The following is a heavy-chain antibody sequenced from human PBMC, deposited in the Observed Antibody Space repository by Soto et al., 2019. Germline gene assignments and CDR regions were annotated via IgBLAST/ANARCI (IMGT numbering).Heavy chain of an antibody. D-gene: IGHD3-22*01. J-gene: IGHJ4*02. CDR3: ARDHYYDSSGYYYTGFDY. CDR1: GGSFSGYY. CDR2: INHSGST. V-gene: IGHV4-34*01. Sequence: PSETLSLTCAVYGGSFSGYYWSWIRQPPGKGLEWIGEINHSGSTNYNPSLKSRVTISVDTSKNQFSLKLSSVTTADTAVYYCARDHYYDSSGYYYTGFDYWGQGTLVTVS.